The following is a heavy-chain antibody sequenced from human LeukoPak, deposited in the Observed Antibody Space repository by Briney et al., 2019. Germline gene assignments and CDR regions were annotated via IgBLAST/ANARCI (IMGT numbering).Heavy chain of an antibody. Sequence: ASVKVSCKASGYTFTSYGISWARQAPGHGLEWMGWISAYNGNTNYAQKLQGRVTLTTDTSTSTAYIELRSLTSDDTAVYYCARDTKTTTMAGGNDYWGQGTLVTVSS. D-gene: IGHD3-16*01. CDR2: ISAYNGNT. CDR3: ARDTKTTTMAGGNDY. CDR1: GYTFTSYG. J-gene: IGHJ4*02. V-gene: IGHV1-18*01.